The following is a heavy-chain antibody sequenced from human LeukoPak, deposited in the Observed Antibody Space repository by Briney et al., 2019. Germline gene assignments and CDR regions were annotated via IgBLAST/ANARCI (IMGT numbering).Heavy chain of an antibody. V-gene: IGHV1-2*02. J-gene: IGHJ3*02. Sequence: GASVKVSCKASGYTXTGYYMHWVRQAPGQGLDWMGWINPNSGGTNYAQKFQGRVTMTRDTSISTAYMELSRLRSDDTAVYYCARSEQWLDAFDIWGQGTMVTVSS. CDR3: ARSEQWLDAFDI. CDR1: GYTXTGYY. CDR2: INPNSGGT. D-gene: IGHD6-19*01.